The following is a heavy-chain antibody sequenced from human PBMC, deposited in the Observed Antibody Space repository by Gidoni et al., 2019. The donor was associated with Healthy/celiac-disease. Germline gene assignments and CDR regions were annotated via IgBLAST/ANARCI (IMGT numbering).Heavy chain of an antibody. Sequence: QVQLQASGQGLVKPSEPLSLTGPASGGSISSYYWSWLRQPAGKGLEWIGRIYTSGSTNYNPSLKSRVTMSVDTSKNQFSLKLSSVTAADTAVYYCARNYDSSGYYYVNWGQGTLVTVSS. CDR3: ARNYDSSGYYYVN. V-gene: IGHV4-4*07. CDR1: GGSISSYY. D-gene: IGHD3-22*01. J-gene: IGHJ4*02. CDR2: IYTSGST.